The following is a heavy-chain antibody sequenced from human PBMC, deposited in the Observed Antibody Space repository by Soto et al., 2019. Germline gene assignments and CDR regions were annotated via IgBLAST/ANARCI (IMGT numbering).Heavy chain of an antibody. J-gene: IGHJ4*02. CDR1: GFSLSTSGVG. CDR3: AGDYDILTGVYYFDY. D-gene: IGHD3-9*01. V-gene: IGHV2-5*02. CDR2: IYWDDGK. Sequence: QITLKESGPTLVKPTQTLTLTCTFSGFSLSTSGVGVGWIRQPPGKALEWLALIYWDDGKRYSPSLKSRLTIAKDTSKNQVVLTMTNLDPVDTATYYCAGDYDILTGVYYFDYWGQGTLVTVSS.